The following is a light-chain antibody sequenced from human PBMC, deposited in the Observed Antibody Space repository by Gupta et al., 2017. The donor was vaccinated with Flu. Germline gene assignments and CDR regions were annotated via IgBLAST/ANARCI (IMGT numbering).Light chain of an antibody. Sequence: EILLTQSPGTLSLSPGERATLSCRARQSVRSTDLAWYQQTPGQAPRLLIHGASSSATGTPDRFSGRGARKLFTLTISRHEPEDVAVHYCHQYGCSPRAFGQGTKVEIK. CDR3: HQYGCSPRA. J-gene: IGKJ1*01. CDR2: GAS. CDR1: QSVRSTD. V-gene: IGKV3-20*01.